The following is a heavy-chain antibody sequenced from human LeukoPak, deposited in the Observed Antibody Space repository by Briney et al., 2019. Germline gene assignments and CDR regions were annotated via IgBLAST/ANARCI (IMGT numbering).Heavy chain of an antibody. J-gene: IGHJ5*02. Sequence: ASVKVSCEASGYNFSGYYMHWVRQAPGQGLEWMGWINPNSGGTNYAQKFQGRVTMTRHTSISTAYMELSRLRSDDTAMYYCARSHYDYAWGPNNWFDPWGQGTLVTVSS. CDR2: INPNSGGT. V-gene: IGHV1-2*02. CDR1: GYNFSGYY. CDR3: ARSHYDYAWGPNNWFDP. D-gene: IGHD3-16*01.